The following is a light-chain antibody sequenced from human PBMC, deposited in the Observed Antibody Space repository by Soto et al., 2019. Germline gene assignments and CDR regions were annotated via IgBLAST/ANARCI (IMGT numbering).Light chain of an antibody. J-gene: IGLJ2*01. CDR3: SSYTSSSTVV. CDR1: RSDVGGYNY. CDR2: DVS. V-gene: IGLV2-14*01. Sequence: QSVLTQPASVSGSPGQSITIACTVTRSDVGGYNYVSWYQQHPGKAPKLMIYDVSNRPSGVSNRVSGSKSGNTASLTISGLQAEDEADYYCSSYTSSSTVVFGGGTKLTVL.